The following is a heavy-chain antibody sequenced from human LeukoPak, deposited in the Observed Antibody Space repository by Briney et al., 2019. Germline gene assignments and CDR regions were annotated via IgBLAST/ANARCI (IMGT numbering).Heavy chain of an antibody. CDR3: ARDPSVSGHSFRYFDY. CDR2: INPSGGTT. D-gene: IGHD5-18*01. CDR1: GYTFTSYY. V-gene: IGHV1-46*01. J-gene: IGHJ4*02. Sequence: GASVKVSCKASGYTFTSYYMHWVRQAPGQGLEWMGIINPSGGTTSYAQKFQGRVTMTRDTSTSTVYMELSSLRSEDTAVYYCARDPSVSGHSFRYFDYWGQGALVTVSS.